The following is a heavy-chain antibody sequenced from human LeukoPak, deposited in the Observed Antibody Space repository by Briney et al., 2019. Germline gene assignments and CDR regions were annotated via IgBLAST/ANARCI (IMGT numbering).Heavy chain of an antibody. D-gene: IGHD4-17*01. Sequence: SETLSLTCAVYGGSFGGYYWSWIRQPPGKGLEWIGEINHSGSTNYNPSLKSRVTISVDTSKNQFSLKLSSVTAADTAVYYCAREANTVTTRGFDPWGQGTLVTVSS. CDR3: AREANTVTTRGFDP. CDR2: INHSGST. CDR1: GGSFGGYY. V-gene: IGHV4-34*01. J-gene: IGHJ5*02.